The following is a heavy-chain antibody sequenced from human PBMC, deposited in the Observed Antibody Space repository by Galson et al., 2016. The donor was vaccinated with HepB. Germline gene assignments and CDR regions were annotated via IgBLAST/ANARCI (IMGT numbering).Heavy chain of an antibody. CDR1: GYSFTTYA. CDR2: ISAAAGNT. Sequence: SVKVSCKASGYSFTTYAVHWVRQAPGQSLEWMGWISAAAGNTKYSQQFQDRLTITRDTAATTVYMELSSLRSEDTAVYYCARDASGRGVILGPDYWGQGTLVTVSS. CDR3: ARDASGRGVILGPDY. V-gene: IGHV1-3*01. D-gene: IGHD2-21*01. J-gene: IGHJ4*02.